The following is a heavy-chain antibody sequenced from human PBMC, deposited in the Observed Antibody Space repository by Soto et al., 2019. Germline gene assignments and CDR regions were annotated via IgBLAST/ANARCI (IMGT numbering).Heavy chain of an antibody. D-gene: IGHD3-22*01. CDR3: ASDRPDYYDSSGQAFDY. J-gene: IGHJ4*02. CDR1: GGSISSGDYY. CDR2: IYYSGST. Sequence: TLSLTCTVSGGSISSGDYYWSWIRQPPGKGLEWIGYIYYSGSTYYNPSLKSRVTISVDTSKNQFSLKLSSVTAADTAVYYCASDRPDYYDSSGQAFDYWGQGTLVTVSS. V-gene: IGHV4-30-4*01.